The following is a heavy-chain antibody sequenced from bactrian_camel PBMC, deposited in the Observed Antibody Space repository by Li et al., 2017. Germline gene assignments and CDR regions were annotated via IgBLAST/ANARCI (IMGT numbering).Heavy chain of an antibody. J-gene: IGHJ6*01. CDR3: AADCLPYGLDFGY. V-gene: IGHV3S26*01. Sequence: HVQLVESEGGSVQAGGSLRLSCAYSGVTYRIFCMTWFRQVPGKEPEGVAAIDSDGSTSYADSVKGRFTISQDNAKNTLYLQMNSLKPEDTAMYYCAADCLPYGLDFGYWGQGTQVTV. CDR2: IDSDGST. CDR1: GVTYRIFC. D-gene: IGHD3*01.